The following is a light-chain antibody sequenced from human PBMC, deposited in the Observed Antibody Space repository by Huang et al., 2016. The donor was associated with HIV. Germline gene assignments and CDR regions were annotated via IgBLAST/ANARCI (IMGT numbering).Light chain of an antibody. V-gene: IGKV1-5*03. CDR3: QQYNNYPLA. J-gene: IGKJ1*01. Sequence: DIQMTQFPSSLSAFLGDRVTISCRASQTVSNWLAWYQQKPGKAPKRLIYATSHLERGVPPRCSGSGSGTDFTLTINSLQPDDFATYYCQQYNNYPLAFGQGTKVEIK. CDR2: ATS. CDR1: QTVSNW.